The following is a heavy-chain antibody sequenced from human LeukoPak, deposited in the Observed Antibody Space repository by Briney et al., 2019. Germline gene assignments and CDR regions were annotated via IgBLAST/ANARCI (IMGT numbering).Heavy chain of an antibody. CDR3: QGTPEY. V-gene: IGHV4-39*01. J-gene: IGHJ4*02. Sequence: TSETLSLTCTVSGGSISSNSYYWGWIRQPPGKGLEWIGSIYYSGSTYYNPSLKSRVTISLDTSKNQFSLKLSSVTAADTAVYYCQGTPEYWGQGTLVTVSS. CDR1: GGSISSNSYY. CDR2: IYYSGST. D-gene: IGHD1-7*01.